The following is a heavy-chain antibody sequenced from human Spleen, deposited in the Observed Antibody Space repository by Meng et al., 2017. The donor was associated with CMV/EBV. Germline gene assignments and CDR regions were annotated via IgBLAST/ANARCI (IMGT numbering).Heavy chain of an antibody. V-gene: IGHV3-30*02. CDR1: RFTFSSYG. CDR2: IRYDGTNK. D-gene: IGHD4-23*01. Sequence: GESLKISCAASRFTFSSYGMQWVRQAPGKGLEWVACIRYDGTNKYYIDSVKGRFTISRDNSKNTLYLQMNSLRAEDTAMYYCAKCTLTSLGYGGDFVWGQGTMVTVSS. J-gene: IGHJ3*01. CDR3: AKCTLTSLGYGGDFV.